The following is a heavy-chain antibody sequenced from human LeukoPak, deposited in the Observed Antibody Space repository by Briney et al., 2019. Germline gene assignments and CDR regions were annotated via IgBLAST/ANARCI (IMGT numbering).Heavy chain of an antibody. CDR2: ISGSGGST. CDR1: GFTFSSYA. CDR3: AKDPTWIQLWPHNWFDP. V-gene: IGHV3-23*01. Sequence: GGSLRLSCAASGFTFSSYAMSWVRQAPGKGLEWVSAISGSGGSTYYADSVKGRFTISRDNSKSTLYLQMNSLRAEDTAVYYCAKDPTWIQLWPHNWFDPWGQGTLVTVSS. D-gene: IGHD5-18*01. J-gene: IGHJ5*02.